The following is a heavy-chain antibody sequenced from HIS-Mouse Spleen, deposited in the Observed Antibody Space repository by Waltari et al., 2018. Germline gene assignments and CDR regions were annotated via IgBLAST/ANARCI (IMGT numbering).Heavy chain of an antibody. CDR3: ARIAEGYTSGWYAFDY. J-gene: IGHJ4*02. V-gene: IGHV2-70*15. D-gene: IGHD6-19*01. CDR1: GFSLSTRGMC. Sequence: QVTLRESGPALVKPTQTLTLTCTVSGFSLSTRGMCVSWIRQPPGKALEWLARIDWDDDKYYSTSLKTRLTISRDTSKNQVVLTMTNMDPLDTATYYCARIAEGYTSGWYAFDYWGQGTLVTVSS. CDR2: IDWDDDK.